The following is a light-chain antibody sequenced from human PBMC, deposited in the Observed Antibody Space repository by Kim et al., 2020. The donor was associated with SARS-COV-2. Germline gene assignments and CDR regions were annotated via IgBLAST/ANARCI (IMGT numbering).Light chain of an antibody. CDR1: KLGDKY. CDR2: QDT. CDR3: QAWATSTVV. Sequence: VSPVQTATITCAGDKLGDKYVCWYQQKPGQSPILVIYQDTKRPSGIPERFSGSNSGNTATLTISGTQAMDEADYYCQAWATSTVVFGGGTQLTVL. V-gene: IGLV3-1*01. J-gene: IGLJ2*01.